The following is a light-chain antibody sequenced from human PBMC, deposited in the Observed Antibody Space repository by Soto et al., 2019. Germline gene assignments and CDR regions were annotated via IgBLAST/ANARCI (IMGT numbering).Light chain of an antibody. Sequence: DIQVNQSPSSLSASVGDRVTITCRASQSLGRELAWYQQKPGKAPKLLIYDASSLKSGVPSRFSVSGSGTEFTLTISSLKTEDFATYDCLQHNSYPRTFGQGTKVDIK. CDR2: DAS. V-gene: IGKV1-17*01. J-gene: IGKJ1*01. CDR1: QSLGRE. CDR3: LQHNSYPRT.